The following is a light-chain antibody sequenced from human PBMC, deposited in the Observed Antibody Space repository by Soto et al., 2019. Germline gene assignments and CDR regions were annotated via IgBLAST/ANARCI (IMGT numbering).Light chain of an antibody. CDR1: QSVSSSY. CDR3: QQYGSSPLT. Sequence: EIVLTQSPGTLSLSPGERATLSCWASQSVSSSYLAWYQQKPGQAPRLLIYGASRRATGIPERVSGSGSGTDFSLTISRLEPEDFAVYYCQQYGSSPLTFGPGTKVDIK. J-gene: IGKJ3*01. CDR2: GAS. V-gene: IGKV3-20*01.